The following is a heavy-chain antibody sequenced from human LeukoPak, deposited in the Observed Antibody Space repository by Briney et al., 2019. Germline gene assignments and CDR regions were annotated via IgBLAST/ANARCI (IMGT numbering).Heavy chain of an antibody. CDR3: VKSDNIVGATYFDY. V-gene: IGHV3-64D*09. Sequence: PGGSLRLSCSASGFTFRSYAMHWVRQAPGKGLEYVSSVSSNGDSTYYAGSVKGRFTISRDNSKNTLYLHMSSLRAEDTAVYYCVKSDNIVGATYFDYWGQGTLVTVSS. CDR2: VSSNGDST. D-gene: IGHD1-26*01. J-gene: IGHJ4*02. CDR1: GFTFRSYA.